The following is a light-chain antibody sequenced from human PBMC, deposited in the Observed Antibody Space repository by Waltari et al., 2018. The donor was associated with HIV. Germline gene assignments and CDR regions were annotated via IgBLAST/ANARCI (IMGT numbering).Light chain of an antibody. Sequence: EIVMTQSPATLSVSPGERATLSCRASQSVSSKVAWYQQKPGQAPRLLIYGASTRATGIPARFSGSGSGTDFALTISSLQSPDFAVYYCQHYNTWPHSFGQGTKLEIK. CDR1: QSVSSK. CDR2: GAS. V-gene: IGKV3-15*01. J-gene: IGKJ2*03. CDR3: QHYNTWPHS.